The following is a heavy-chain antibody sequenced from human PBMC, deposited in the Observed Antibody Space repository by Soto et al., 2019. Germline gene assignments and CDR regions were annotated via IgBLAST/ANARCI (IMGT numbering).Heavy chain of an antibody. J-gene: IGHJ4*02. D-gene: IGHD3-22*01. CDR3: AKAGYYDSSGYYELDY. CDR2: VLYDGRNK. CDR1: GFIFSSYG. V-gene: IGHV3-30*18. Sequence: PGGSLRLSCASSGFIFSSYGMHWVRQAPGKGLEWVAVVLYDGRNKYYADSVKGRFTISRDNSKNTVYLQMNSLRAEDTAVYYCAKAGYYDSSGYYELDYWGQGTLVTVSS.